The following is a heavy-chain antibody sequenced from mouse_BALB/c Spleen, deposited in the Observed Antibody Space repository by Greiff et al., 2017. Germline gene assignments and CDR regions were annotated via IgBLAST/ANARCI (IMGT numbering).Heavy chain of an antibody. CDR3: ARMGYDTVYYFDY. D-gene: IGHD2-14*01. Sequence: QVQLQQSGPGLVQPSQSLSITCTVSGFSLTSYGVHWVRQSPGKGLEWLGVIWSGGSTDYNAAFISRLSISKDNSKSQVFFKMNSLQANDTAIYYCARMGYDTVYYFDYWGQGTTLTVSS. J-gene: IGHJ2*01. CDR1: GFSLTSYG. V-gene: IGHV2-2*02. CDR2: IWSGGST.